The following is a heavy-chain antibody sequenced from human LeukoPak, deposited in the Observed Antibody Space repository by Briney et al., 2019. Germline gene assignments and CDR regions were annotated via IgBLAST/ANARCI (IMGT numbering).Heavy chain of an antibody. CDR1: GFTFSSYS. Sequence: PGGSLRLSCAASGFTFSSYSMNWVRQAPGKGLEWVSSISSSSSYIYYADSVKGRFTISRDNAKNSLYLQMNSLRAEDTAVYYCARDGGSYRKNWFDPWGQGTLVTVSS. V-gene: IGHV3-21*01. CDR2: ISSSSSYI. D-gene: IGHD1-26*01. J-gene: IGHJ5*02. CDR3: ARDGGSYRKNWFDP.